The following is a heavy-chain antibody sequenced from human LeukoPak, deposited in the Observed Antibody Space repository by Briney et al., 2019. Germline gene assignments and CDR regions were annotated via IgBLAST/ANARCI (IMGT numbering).Heavy chain of an antibody. CDR3: TTASFHDYGDYPYYFDY. Sequence: PGGSLRLSCAASGFTFSNAWMSWVRQAPGKGLEWVGRIKSKTDGGTTDYAAPVKGRFTISRDDSKNTLYLQMNSLKTEDTAVYYCTTASFHDYGDYPYYFDYWGQGTLATVSS. J-gene: IGHJ4*02. CDR1: GFTFSNAW. CDR2: IKSKTDGGTT. V-gene: IGHV3-15*01. D-gene: IGHD4-17*01.